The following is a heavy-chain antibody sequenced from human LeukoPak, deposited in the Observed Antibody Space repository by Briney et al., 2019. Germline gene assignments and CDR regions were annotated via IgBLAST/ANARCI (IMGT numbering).Heavy chain of an antibody. CDR3: AKSFHCSSTSCPIGDY. J-gene: IGHJ4*02. V-gene: IGHV1-18*01. CDR1: GYTFTSYG. D-gene: IGHD2-2*01. Sequence: ASVKVSCKASGYTFTSYGISWVRQAPGQGLEGMGWISAYNGNTNYAQKLQGRVTMTTDTSTSTAYMELRSLRSDDTAVYYCAKSFHCSSTSCPIGDYWGQGTLVTVSS. CDR2: ISAYNGNT.